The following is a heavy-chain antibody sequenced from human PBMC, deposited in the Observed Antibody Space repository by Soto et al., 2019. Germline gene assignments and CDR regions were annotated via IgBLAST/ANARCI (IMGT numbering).Heavy chain of an antibody. D-gene: IGHD3-22*01. CDR3: ARPTYYYDSSGYYYGMDV. J-gene: IGHJ6*02. CDR2: IIPIFGTA. Sequence: QVQLVQSGAEVKKPGSSVKVSCKASGGTFSSYAISWVRQAPGQGLEWMGGIIPIFGTANYAQKFQGRVTITADXXTXTXXMELSSLRSEDTGVYYCARPTYYYDSSGYYYGMDVWGQGTTVTVSS. CDR1: GGTFSSYA. V-gene: IGHV1-69*12.